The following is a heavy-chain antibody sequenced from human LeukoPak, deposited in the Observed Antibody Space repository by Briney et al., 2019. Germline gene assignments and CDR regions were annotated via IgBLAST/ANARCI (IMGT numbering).Heavy chain of an antibody. CDR1: GGSISSSSYY. CDR3: ARETPDSSSWTVFDY. CDR2: IYYSGST. V-gene: IGHV4-39*07. J-gene: IGHJ4*02. D-gene: IGHD6-13*01. Sequence: SETLSLTCTVSGGSISSSSYYWGWIRQPPGKGLEWIGSIYYSGSTYYNPSLKSRVTISVDTSKNQFSLKLSSVTAADTAVYYCARETPDSSSWTVFDYWGQGTLVTVSS.